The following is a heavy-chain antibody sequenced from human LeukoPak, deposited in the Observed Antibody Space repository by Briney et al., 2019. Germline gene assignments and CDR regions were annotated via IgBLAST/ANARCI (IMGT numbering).Heavy chain of an antibody. CDR3: ARPRKYQGSRYFGY. CDR1: GGSISSYY. Sequence: SETLSLTCTASGGSISSYYWSWIRQSPGKGLEWIGEIYHSGSTNYNPSLKSRVTISVDTSKNQFSLKLSSVTAADTAVYYCARPRKYQGSRYFGYWGQGTLVTVSS. CDR2: IYHSGST. D-gene: IGHD3-9*01. V-gene: IGHV4-34*01. J-gene: IGHJ4*02.